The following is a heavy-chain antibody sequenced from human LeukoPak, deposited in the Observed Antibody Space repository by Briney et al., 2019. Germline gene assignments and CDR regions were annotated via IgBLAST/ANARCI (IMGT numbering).Heavy chain of an antibody. CDR2: ISAYNGNT. CDR3: ARGPPQYSSSWYRYFQH. J-gene: IGHJ1*01. V-gene: IGHV1-18*01. Sequence: GASVKVSCKASGYTFTSYGISWVRQAPGQGLEWMGWISAYNGNTNYAQKLQGRVTMTTDTSTSTAYMELRSLRSDDTAVYYCARGPPQYSSSWYRYFQHWGQGTLVTVSS. D-gene: IGHD6-13*01. CDR1: GYTFTSYG.